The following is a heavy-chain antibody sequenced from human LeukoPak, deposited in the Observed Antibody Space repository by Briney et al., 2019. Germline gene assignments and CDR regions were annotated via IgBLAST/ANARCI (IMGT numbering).Heavy chain of an antibody. CDR3: ARSKRITMVRGVIFYFDY. V-gene: IGHV4-34*01. CDR2: INHSGST. D-gene: IGHD3-10*01. CDR1: GGSFSGYY. J-gene: IGHJ4*02. Sequence: KPSETLSPTCAVYGGSFSGYYWSWIRQPPGKGLEWIGEINHSGSTNYNPSLKSRVTISVDTSKNQFSLKLSSVTAADTAVYYCARSKRITMVRGVIFYFDYWGQGTLVTVSS.